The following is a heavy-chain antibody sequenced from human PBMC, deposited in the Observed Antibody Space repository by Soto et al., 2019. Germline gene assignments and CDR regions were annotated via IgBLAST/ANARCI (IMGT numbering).Heavy chain of an antibody. CDR3: ADRPGYYNRDV. Sequence: EVQLLESGGGLVQPGGSLRLSCAASGFMFNTYAMTWVRQAPGTGLEWVATITNTGGGTYYADSVKGRFTISTDKSNNSMYLQRYSLRAEDTAVYFCADRPGYYNRDVWGQGTTVTVSS. J-gene: IGHJ6*02. V-gene: IGHV3-23*01. CDR2: ITNTGGGT. CDR1: GFMFNTYA.